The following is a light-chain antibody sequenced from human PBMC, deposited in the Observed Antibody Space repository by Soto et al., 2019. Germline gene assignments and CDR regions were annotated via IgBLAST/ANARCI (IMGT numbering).Light chain of an antibody. CDR1: SSDVGSYNL. J-gene: IGLJ2*01. CDR2: EGS. V-gene: IGLV2-23*01. CDR3: CSYAGSSTVV. Sequence: QSALTQPASVSGSPGQSITISCTGTSSDVGSYNLVSWYPQHPGKAPKLMIYEGSKRPSGVSNRFSGSKSGNTASLTISGLQAEDEADYYCCSYAGSSTVVFGGGTTLTVL.